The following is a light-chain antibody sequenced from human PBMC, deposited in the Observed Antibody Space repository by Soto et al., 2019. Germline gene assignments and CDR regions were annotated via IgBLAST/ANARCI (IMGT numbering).Light chain of an antibody. CDR1: QSVSSSY. Sequence: EIVLTQSPGTLSLSPGERATLSCRASQSVSSSYLAWYQQKPGQAPRLLIYGASSRATGIPDRFSGSGSGTDFTLTISRLEPEDFAVYYCQQYGKTFGGVTKV. V-gene: IGKV3-20*01. J-gene: IGKJ4*01. CDR3: QQYGKT. CDR2: GAS.